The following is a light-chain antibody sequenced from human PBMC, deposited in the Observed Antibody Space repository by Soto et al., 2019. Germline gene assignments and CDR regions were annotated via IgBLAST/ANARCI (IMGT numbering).Light chain of an antibody. J-gene: IGKJ5*01. CDR3: EEYGSSAEIT. V-gene: IGKV3-20*01. Sequence: SASQSASTNLGWYQQKPGQAPRLLIYGASSRAAGFPDRFSGSGSETAFDIGMRGLEPGDSALPYCEEYGSSAEITFGQGTRLEIK. CDR2: GAS. CDR1: QSASTN.